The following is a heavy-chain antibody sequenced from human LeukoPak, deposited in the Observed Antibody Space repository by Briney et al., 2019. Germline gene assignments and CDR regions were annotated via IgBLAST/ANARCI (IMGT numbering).Heavy chain of an antibody. V-gene: IGHV4-39*07. CDR3: ARDMTEYSSSGDY. D-gene: IGHD6-13*01. CDR2: IYYSGST. CDR1: GGSISSYY. J-gene: IGHJ4*02. Sequence: SETLSLTCTVSGGSISSYYWGWIRQPPGKGLEWIGSIYYSGSTYYNPSLKSRVTISVDTSKNQFSLKLSSVTAADTAVYYCARDMTEYSSSGDYWGQGTPVTVSS.